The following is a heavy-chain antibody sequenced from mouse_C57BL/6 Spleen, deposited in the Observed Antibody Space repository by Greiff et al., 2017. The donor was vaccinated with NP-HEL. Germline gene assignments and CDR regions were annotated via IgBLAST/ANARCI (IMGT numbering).Heavy chain of an antibody. Sequence: QVQLQQPGAELVKPGASVKMSCKASGYTFTSYWITWVKQRPGQGLEWIGDIYPGSGSTNYNEKFKSKATLTVDTSSSTAYMQLSSLTSEDSAVYYCARKGGNSNYWYFDVWGTGTTVTVSS. CDR1: GYTFTSYW. D-gene: IGHD2-5*01. J-gene: IGHJ1*03. CDR2: IYPGSGST. CDR3: ARKGGNSNYWYFDV. V-gene: IGHV1-55*01.